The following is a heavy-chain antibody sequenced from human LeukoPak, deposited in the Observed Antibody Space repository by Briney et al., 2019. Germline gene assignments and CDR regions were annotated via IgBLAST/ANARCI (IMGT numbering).Heavy chain of an antibody. CDR2: IYYSGST. J-gene: IGHJ4*02. CDR3: AIFSRITIFGVVTPDNDY. D-gene: IGHD3-3*01. Sequence: KPSETLSLTCTVPGGSISSSSYYWGWIRQPPGKGLEWIGSIYYSGSTYYNPSLKSRVTISVDTSKNQFSLKVSSVTAADTAVYYCAIFSRITIFGVVTPDNDYWGQGTLVTVSS. V-gene: IGHV4-39*01. CDR1: GGSISSSSYY.